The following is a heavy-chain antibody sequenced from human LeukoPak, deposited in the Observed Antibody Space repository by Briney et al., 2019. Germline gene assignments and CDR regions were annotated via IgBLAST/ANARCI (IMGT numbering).Heavy chain of an antibody. D-gene: IGHD2-15*01. Sequence: ASVKVSCKASGYTFTGYYMHWVRQAPGQGLEWMGWINPNSGGTNYAQKFQGRVTMTRDTSISTAYMELSRLRSDDTAVYYCARDRIVVVVAATQRWFDPWGQGTLVTVSS. J-gene: IGHJ5*02. V-gene: IGHV1-2*02. CDR3: ARDRIVVVVAATQRWFDP. CDR1: GYTFTGYY. CDR2: INPNSGGT.